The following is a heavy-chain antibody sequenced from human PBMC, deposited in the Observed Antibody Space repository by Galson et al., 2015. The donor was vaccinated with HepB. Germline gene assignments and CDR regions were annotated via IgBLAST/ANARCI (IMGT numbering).Heavy chain of an antibody. CDR1: GGSISSSSYH. V-gene: IGHV4-39*01. Sequence: ETLSLTCTVSGGSISSSSYHWGWVRQSPGKGLEWIAAIYYSGTTYYNPSLKSRVTISVDTAKNQFSLALTSVTAADTAEYYCASQGGEYNYRLYYFDYWGQGTLATVSS. CDR2: IYYSGTT. D-gene: IGHD5-18*01. J-gene: IGHJ4*02. CDR3: ASQGGEYNYRLYYFDY.